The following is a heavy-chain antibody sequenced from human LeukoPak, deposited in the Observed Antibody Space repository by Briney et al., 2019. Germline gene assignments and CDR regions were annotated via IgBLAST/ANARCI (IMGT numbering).Heavy chain of an antibody. Sequence: GGSLRLSCAGSGFTFNTYAMSWVRQAPGKGLEWVSGITGTGGNIYYADSVKGRFTISRVNSKNTLYLQMNSLRADDTAVYYCAKRRHDYGDYYYMDVWGKGTTVTVSS. CDR1: GFTFNTYA. D-gene: IGHD4-17*01. CDR2: ITGTGGNI. CDR3: AKRRHDYGDYYYMDV. V-gene: IGHV3-23*01. J-gene: IGHJ6*03.